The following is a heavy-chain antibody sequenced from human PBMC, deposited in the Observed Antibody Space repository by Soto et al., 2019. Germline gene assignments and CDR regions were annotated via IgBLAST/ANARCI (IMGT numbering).Heavy chain of an antibody. J-gene: IGHJ4*02. CDR1: DASISTATFY. Sequence: QVQLQQSGPGLVKPSQTLSLTCSVSDASISTATFYWIRQLPGEALEWIGYIYYSGSAYYNSSLRSRATLSLDTSKSEFSLTLTSLTAADTAVYYCARGEAGAAGRLDYWGRGTLVTVSS. V-gene: IGHV4-31*03. CDR2: IYYSGSA. D-gene: IGHD6-25*01. CDR3: ARGEAGAAGRLDY.